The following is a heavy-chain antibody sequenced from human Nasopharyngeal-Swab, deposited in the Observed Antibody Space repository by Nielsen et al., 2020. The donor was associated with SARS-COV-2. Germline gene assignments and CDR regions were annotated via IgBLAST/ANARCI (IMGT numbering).Heavy chain of an antibody. V-gene: IGHV3-53*04. CDR1: GFTISSNY. CDR2: IYSGGST. CDR3: ARDLSLYSSSPSNGMDV. Sequence: GESLKISCAASGFTISSNYMSRVRQAPGKGLEWVSVIYSGGSTFYAGSVEGRFTISRHNSKNTLYLQMNSLRPEDTAIYYCARDLSLYSSSPSNGMDVWGQGTTVTVSS. D-gene: IGHD6-6*01. J-gene: IGHJ6*02.